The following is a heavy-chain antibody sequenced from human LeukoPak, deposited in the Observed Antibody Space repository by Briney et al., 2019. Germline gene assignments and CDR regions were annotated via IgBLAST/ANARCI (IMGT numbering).Heavy chain of an antibody. V-gene: IGHV3-53*01. CDR1: GFTVSTNY. CDR2: IYSGGST. Sequence: GGSLRLSCAASGFTVSTNYMSWVRQAPGKGLEWVSVIYSGGSTYYADSVKGRFTISRDNSKNTLDLQMNSLRDADTAVYYCAKDVENTAMPSLGFYYYYYYGMDVWGQGTTVTVSS. CDR3: AKDVENTAMPSLGFYYYYYYGMDV. J-gene: IGHJ6*02. D-gene: IGHD5-18*01.